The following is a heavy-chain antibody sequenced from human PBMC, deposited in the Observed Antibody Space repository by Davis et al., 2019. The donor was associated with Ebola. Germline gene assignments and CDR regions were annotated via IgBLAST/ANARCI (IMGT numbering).Heavy chain of an antibody. CDR3: AKDIGALPYSSPFDY. Sequence: PGRSLRLSCPPSGFPFSSFSMNWVRQPPGKGLEWVSAIRGNSGSTAYADSLKGRFTIPRYNAQNSLYLQMNSLRAEDTALYYCAKDIGALPYSSPFDYWGQGTLVTVSS. J-gene: IGHJ4*02. D-gene: IGHD6-13*01. V-gene: IGHV3-9*01. CDR1: GFPFSSFS. CDR2: IRGNSGST.